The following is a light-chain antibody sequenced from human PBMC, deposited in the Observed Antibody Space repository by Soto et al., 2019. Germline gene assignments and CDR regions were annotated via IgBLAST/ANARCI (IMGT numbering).Light chain of an antibody. J-gene: IGKJ4*01. V-gene: IGKV3-11*01. CDR2: DAF. Sequence: EIVLTQSPATLSLSPGERVTISCRTSQSVRSYLVWYQQKPGQAPRLLIYDAFNRATGIPARFSGSGSGTDFTLSITSLEPEDSAVYYCQQRDAWPLTFGGGTKVEIK. CDR3: QQRDAWPLT. CDR1: QSVRSY.